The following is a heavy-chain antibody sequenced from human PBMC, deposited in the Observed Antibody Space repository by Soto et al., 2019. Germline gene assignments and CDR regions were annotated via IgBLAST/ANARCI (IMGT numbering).Heavy chain of an antibody. CDR2: ISSYGSNR. CDR3: AREDAYSSGWYPRQYYYYSGMAV. J-gene: IGHJ6*02. V-gene: IGHV3-30-3*01. Sequence: PGGSLGLSCASSGFTFSSYAMHWARQVPWMPLEKEVVISSYGSNRYYSDSVKVRYTNCRDNSKNTLYLQMNSLRAEDTAVYYCAREDAYSSGWYPRQYYYYSGMAVWGQGSTVTVS. CDR1: GFTFSSYA. D-gene: IGHD6-19*01.